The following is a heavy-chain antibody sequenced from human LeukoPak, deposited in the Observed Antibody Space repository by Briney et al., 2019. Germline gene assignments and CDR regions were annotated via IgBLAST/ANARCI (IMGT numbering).Heavy chain of an antibody. CDR1: RFTFGSSW. Sequence: GGSLRLSCAASRFTFGSSWMSWVRQAPGKGLEWVANIKQDGSEKYYVDSVKGRFTISRDNAKNSLYLQMNSLRAEDTALYYCAKADLYSSGVDYWGQGTLVTVSS. D-gene: IGHD6-19*01. CDR2: IKQDGSEK. CDR3: AKADLYSSGVDY. V-gene: IGHV3-7*03. J-gene: IGHJ4*02.